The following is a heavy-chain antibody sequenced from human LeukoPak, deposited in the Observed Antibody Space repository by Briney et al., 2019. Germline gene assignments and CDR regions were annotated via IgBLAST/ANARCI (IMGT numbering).Heavy chain of an antibody. CDR2: ISGSGGSI. V-gene: IGHV3-23*01. J-gene: IGHJ4*02. CDR3: AKGASVWFYFFDY. CDR1: GFTFSSYA. D-gene: IGHD6-19*01. Sequence: GGSLRLSCAASGFTFSSYAMSWVRQAPGKGLEWVSAISGSGGSIYYADSVKGRFTISRDNSKDTLYLQMNSLRVEDTAVYYCAKGASVWFYFFDYWGQGTLVTVSS.